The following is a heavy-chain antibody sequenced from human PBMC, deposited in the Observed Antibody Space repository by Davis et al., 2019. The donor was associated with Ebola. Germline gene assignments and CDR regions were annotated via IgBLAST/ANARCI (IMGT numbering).Heavy chain of an antibody. D-gene: IGHD3-10*01. V-gene: IGHV4-34*01. J-gene: IGHJ5*02. CDR2: INHSGST. CDR1: GGSFSGYY. CDR3: ARGGYGSGSYKYRNWFDP. Sequence: MPSETLSLTCAVYGGSFSGYYRSWIRQPPGKGLEWIGEINHSGSTNYNPSLKSRVTISVDTSKNQFSLKLSSVTAADTAVYYCARGGYGSGSYKYRNWFDPWGQGTLVTVSS.